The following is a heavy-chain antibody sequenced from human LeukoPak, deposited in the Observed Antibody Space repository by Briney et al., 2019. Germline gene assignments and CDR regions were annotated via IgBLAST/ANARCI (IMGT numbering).Heavy chain of an antibody. Sequence: PGGSLRLSGAASGFTFSSYSMNWVRQAPGKGLEWVSSISSSSSYIYYADSVKGRFTISRDNATNSLDLQMNSLRAEDTAVYYCARGTSSSWADAFDIWGQGTMVTVSS. D-gene: IGHD6-13*01. CDR2: ISSSSSYI. J-gene: IGHJ3*02. V-gene: IGHV3-21*01. CDR1: GFTFSSYS. CDR3: ARGTSSSWADAFDI.